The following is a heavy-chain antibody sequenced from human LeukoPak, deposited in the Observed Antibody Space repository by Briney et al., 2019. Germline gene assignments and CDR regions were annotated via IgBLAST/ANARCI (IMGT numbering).Heavy chain of an antibody. V-gene: IGHV3-23*01. J-gene: IGHJ4*02. Sequence: GGSLRLSCAASGFTFSSYAVSWVRQAPGKGLEWVSSISGSGGSTYSADSVEGRFTISRDNSKNTLYLQMNSLRAEDTALYYCAKDRSCTNDICHGDFDYWGQGTLVTVSS. CDR1: GFTFSSYA. CDR2: ISGSGGST. CDR3: AKDRSCTNDICHGDFDY. D-gene: IGHD2-8*01.